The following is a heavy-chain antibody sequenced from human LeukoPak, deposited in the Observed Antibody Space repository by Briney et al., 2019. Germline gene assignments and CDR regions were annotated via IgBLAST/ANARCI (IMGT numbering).Heavy chain of an antibody. D-gene: IGHD3-9*01. J-gene: IGHJ4*02. CDR1: GYTFIGYY. Sequence: ASVKVSCKASGYTFIGYYMHWVRQAPGQGLEWMGWINPNSGGTYCAQQFQGRVTMTRDTSISTAYMELSRLRSDDTAVYYCARPYYDILTGYYEYYFDYWGQGTLVTVSS. CDR3: ARPYYDILTGYYEYYFDY. CDR2: INPNSGGT. V-gene: IGHV1-2*02.